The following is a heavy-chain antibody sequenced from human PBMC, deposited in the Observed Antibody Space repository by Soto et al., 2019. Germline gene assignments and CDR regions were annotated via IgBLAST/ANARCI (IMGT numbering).Heavy chain of an antibody. CDR3: ARASGFGELRWFDP. CDR1: GFIFSSYG. CDR2: IWYDGSVK. D-gene: IGHD3-10*01. J-gene: IGHJ5*02. Sequence: QVQLVESGGGVVQPGRSLRLSCAASGFIFSSYGMHWVRQTPDKGLEWVAVIWYDGSVKYYADPVKGRFTISRDNSKNTLYLQMNSLRVEDTAVYYCARASGFGELRWFDPWGQGTLVTVSS. V-gene: IGHV3-33*01.